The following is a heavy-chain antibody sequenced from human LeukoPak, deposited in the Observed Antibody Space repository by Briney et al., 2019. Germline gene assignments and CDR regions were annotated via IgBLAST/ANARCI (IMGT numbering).Heavy chain of an antibody. V-gene: IGHV1-18*01. J-gene: IGHJ4*02. CDR3: ARDMRFLEWLSRPIDY. CDR2: ISAYNGNT. Sequence: ASVKVSCKASGYTFTSYGISWVRQAPGQGLEWMGWISAYNGNTNYAQKLQGRVTMTTDTSTSTAYMELRSLRSDDTAVYYCARDMRFLEWLSRPIDYWGRGTLVTVSS. D-gene: IGHD3-3*01. CDR1: GYTFTSYG.